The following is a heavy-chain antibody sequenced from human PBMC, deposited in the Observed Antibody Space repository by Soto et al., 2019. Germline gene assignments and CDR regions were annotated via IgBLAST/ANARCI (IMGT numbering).Heavy chain of an antibody. Sequence: SETLSLTCTVSGGSISSYYWSWIRQPPGKGLEWIGYIYYSGSTNYNPSLKSRVTISVDTSKNQFSLKLSSVTAADTAVYYCARRGTDRLGTYYDFLSGLPGAFDIWGQGTMVS. D-gene: IGHD3-3*01. CDR2: IYYSGST. V-gene: IGHV4-59*08. CDR1: GGSISSYY. CDR3: ARRGTDRLGTYYDFLSGLPGAFDI. J-gene: IGHJ3*02.